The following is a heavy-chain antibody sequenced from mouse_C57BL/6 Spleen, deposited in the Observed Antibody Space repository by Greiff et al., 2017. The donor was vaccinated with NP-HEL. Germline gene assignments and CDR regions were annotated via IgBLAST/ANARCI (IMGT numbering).Heavy chain of an antibody. CDR3: ARNEGPHDGYYGYFDY. D-gene: IGHD2-3*01. J-gene: IGHJ2*01. V-gene: IGHV1-62-2*01. Sequence: QVQLQQSGAELVKPGASVKLSCKASGYTFTEYTIHWVKQRSGQGLEWIGWFYPGSGSIKYNEKFKDKATLTADKSSSTVYMELSRLTSEDSAVYFCARNEGPHDGYYGYFDYWGQGTTLTVSS. CDR2: FYPGSGSI. CDR1: GYTFTEYT.